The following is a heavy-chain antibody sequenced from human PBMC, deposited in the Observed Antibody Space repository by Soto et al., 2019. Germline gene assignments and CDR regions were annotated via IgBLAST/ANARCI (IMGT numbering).Heavy chain of an antibody. CDR2: INPNSGGT. J-gene: IGHJ6*02. V-gene: IGHV1-2*02. Sequence: QVQLVQSGAEVKKPGASVKVSCKASGYTFTGYYMHWVRQAPGQGLEWMGWINPNSGGTNYAQKFQGRVTMTRDTSISTAYMELSRLRSDDTAVYYCARERWGGYSGSYGMDVWGQGTTVTVSS. D-gene: IGHD3-10*01. CDR3: ARERWGGYSGSYGMDV. CDR1: GYTFTGYY.